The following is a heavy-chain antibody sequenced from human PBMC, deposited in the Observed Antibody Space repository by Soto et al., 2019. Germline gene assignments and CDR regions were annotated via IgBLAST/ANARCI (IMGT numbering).Heavy chain of an antibody. CDR2: ISTYNGNT. Sequence: ASVKVSCKASGYTFTSYGISWVRQAPGQGLEWMGWISTYNGNTKYADSVEGRFTISRDNAKNTLYLQMNSLRAEDTAVYYCARVLKSSGWDNDVFDIWGQGTMVTVSS. V-gene: IGHV1-18*01. CDR1: GYTFTSYG. CDR3: ARVLKSSGWDNDVFDI. D-gene: IGHD6-19*01. J-gene: IGHJ3*02.